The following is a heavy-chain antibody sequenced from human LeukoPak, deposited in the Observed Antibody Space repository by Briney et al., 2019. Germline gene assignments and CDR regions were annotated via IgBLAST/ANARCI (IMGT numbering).Heavy chain of an antibody. CDR3: ARAQTYGDSRLLLDY. J-gene: IGHJ4*02. Sequence: GGSLRLSCAASGFTLSHYWMHWVRQGPGKGLVWVSLIQNDGSTTNYADSVKGRFTISRDIAKNALYLQMNSLRDEDTALYYCARAQTYGDSRLLLDYWGQGTLVTVSS. V-gene: IGHV3-74*01. CDR1: GFTLSHYW. CDR2: IQNDGSTT. D-gene: IGHD2-21*02.